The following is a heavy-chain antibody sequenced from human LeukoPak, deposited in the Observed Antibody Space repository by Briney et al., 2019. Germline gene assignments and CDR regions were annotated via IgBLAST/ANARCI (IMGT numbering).Heavy chain of an antibody. Sequence: ASVKVSCKASGYTFINFDVNWVRQAPGQGLEWMGWVNPNSGETESPLKFQGRVTMTRDTSINTAYMELSSLSSDDTAVYYCARSVVWSGYNYMDVWGKGTTVTVSS. CDR1: GYTFINFD. D-gene: IGHD3-3*01. CDR2: VNPNSGET. V-gene: IGHV1-8*01. CDR3: ARSVVWSGYNYMDV. J-gene: IGHJ6*03.